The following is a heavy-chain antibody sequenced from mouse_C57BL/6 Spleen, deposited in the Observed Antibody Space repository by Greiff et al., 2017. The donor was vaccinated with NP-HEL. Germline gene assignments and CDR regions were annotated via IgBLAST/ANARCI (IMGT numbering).Heavy chain of an antibody. Sequence: VQLQQPGAELVMPGASVKLSCKASGYTFTSYWMHWVKQRPGQGLEWIGEIDPSDSYTNYNQKFKGKSTLTVDKSSSTAYMQLSSLTSEDSAVYYCARSPERYYAMDYWGQGTSVTVSS. CDR2: IDPSDSYT. CDR1: GYTFTSYW. CDR3: ARSPERYYAMDY. V-gene: IGHV1-69*01. J-gene: IGHJ4*01.